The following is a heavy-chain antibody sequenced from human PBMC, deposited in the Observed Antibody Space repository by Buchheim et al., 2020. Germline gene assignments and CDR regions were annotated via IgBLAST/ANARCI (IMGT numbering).Heavy chain of an antibody. J-gene: IGHJ4*02. D-gene: IGHD3-22*01. CDR2: ISYDGSNK. CDR3: AKKRIPMIVVDEPGLDY. CDR1: GFTFSSYD. V-gene: IGHV3-30*18. Sequence: QVQLVESGGGVVQPGRSLRLSCAASGFTFSSYDMHWVRQAPGKGLEWVAVISYDGSNKYYADSVKGRFTISRDNSKNTLYLQMNRLRVEDTAVYYCAKKRIPMIVVDEPGLDYWGQGTL.